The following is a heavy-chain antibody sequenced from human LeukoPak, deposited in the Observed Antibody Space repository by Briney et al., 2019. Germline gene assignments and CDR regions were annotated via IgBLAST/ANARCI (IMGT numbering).Heavy chain of an antibody. V-gene: IGHV3-33*06. D-gene: IGHD5-12*01. J-gene: IGHJ4*02. Sequence: GGSLRLSCAASGFTFSSYGMHWVRQAPGKGLEWVAVIWYDGSNKYYADSVKGRFTISRDNSKNTLYLQMNSLRTEDTAIYYCAKGPQLYSGYHPDYWGQGTLVTVSS. CDR3: AKGPQLYSGYHPDY. CDR1: GFTFSSYG. CDR2: IWYDGSNK.